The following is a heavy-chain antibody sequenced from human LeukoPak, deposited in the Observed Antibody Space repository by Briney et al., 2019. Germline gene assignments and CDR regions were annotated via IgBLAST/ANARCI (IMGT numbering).Heavy chain of an antibody. V-gene: IGHV4-30-2*01. CDR3: ARDLTYYYDSNPN. CDR2: IYHSGST. D-gene: IGHD3-22*01. CDR1: GGSISSGGYY. Sequence: PSQTLSLTCTVSGGSISSGGYYWSWIRQPPGKGLEWIGYIYHSGSTYYNPSLKSRVTISVDRSKNQFSLKLSSVTAADTAVYYCARDLTYYYDSNPNWGQGTLVTVSS. J-gene: IGHJ4*02.